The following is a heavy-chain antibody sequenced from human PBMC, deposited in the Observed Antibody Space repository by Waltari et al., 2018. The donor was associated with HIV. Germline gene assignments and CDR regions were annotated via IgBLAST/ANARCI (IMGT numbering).Heavy chain of an antibody. V-gene: IGHV3-21*01. CDR1: GFSFSSYS. CDR2: IRTSSRYI. D-gene: IGHD7-27*01. Sequence: EVQLVESGGGLVKPGGSLSLSCAASGFSFSSYSMNWVRQAPGKGLEWVSSIRTSSRYIYYADSVKGRFTISRDNAKNSLYLQMNSLRVEDTAVYFCARDPRWTGASDYWGQGTLVTVSS. J-gene: IGHJ4*02. CDR3: ARDPRWTGASDY.